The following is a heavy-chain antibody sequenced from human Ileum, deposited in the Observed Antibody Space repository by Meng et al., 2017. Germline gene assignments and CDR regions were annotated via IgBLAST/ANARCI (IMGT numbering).Heavy chain of an antibody. CDR2: QSPKNDNA. J-gene: IGHJ4*02. Sequence: ASVKVSCKASGYTFTTKDINWVRQAPGQGLEWLGWQSPKNDNAGLAQKFQGRVTFTRDTSISTVYMELSSLMSEDTAVYYCARGVAAGVDYWGQGSLVTVSS. CDR1: GYTFTTKD. V-gene: IGHV1-8*03. CDR3: ARGVAAGVDY. D-gene: IGHD6-13*01.